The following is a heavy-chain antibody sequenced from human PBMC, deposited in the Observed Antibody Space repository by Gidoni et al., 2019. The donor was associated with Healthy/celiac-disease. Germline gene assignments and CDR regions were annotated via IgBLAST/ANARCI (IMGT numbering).Heavy chain of an antibody. CDR3: TTGGIVVVTARNWFDP. D-gene: IGHD2-21*02. Sequence: AAPVKGRFTISRDDSKNTLYLQMNSLKTEDTAVYYCTTGGIVVVTARNWFDPWGQGTLVTVSS. J-gene: IGHJ5*02. V-gene: IGHV3-15*01.